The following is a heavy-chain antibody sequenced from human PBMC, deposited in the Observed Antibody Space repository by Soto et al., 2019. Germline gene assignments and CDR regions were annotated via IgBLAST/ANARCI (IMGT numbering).Heavy chain of an antibody. CDR1: GLTFSVYS. CDR3: AREGVYNWNYHGAFDY. J-gene: IGHJ4*01. CDR2: ISSSSSTI. D-gene: IGHD1-7*01. V-gene: IGHV3-48*02. Sequence: LXVCCAASGLTFSVYSMNWVRQAPGKGLEWVSYISSSSSTIYYADSVKGRFTISRDNAKNSLYLQMNSLRDEDTAVYYCAREGVYNWNYHGAFDYWG.